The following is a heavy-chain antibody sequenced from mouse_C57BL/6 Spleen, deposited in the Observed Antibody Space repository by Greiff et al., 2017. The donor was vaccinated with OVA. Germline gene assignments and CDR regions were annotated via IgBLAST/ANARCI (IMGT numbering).Heavy chain of an antibody. CDR1: GFSFNTYA. D-gene: IGHD3-2*02. V-gene: IGHV10-1*01. CDR3: VRELRLPWFAY. Sequence: VQRVESGGGLVQPKGSLKLSCAASGFSFNTYAMNWVRQAPGKGLEWVARIRSKSNNYATYYADSVKDRFTISRDDSESMLYLQMNNLKTEDTAMYYCVRELRLPWFAYWGQGTLVTVSA. CDR2: IRSKSNNYAT. J-gene: IGHJ3*01.